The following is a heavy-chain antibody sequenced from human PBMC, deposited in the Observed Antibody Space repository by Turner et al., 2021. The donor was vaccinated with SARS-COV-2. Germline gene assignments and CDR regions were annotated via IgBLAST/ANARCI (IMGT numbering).Heavy chain of an antibody. Sequence: EVQLVETGGGLIQPGGSLRLSGAASGFTVSSNYMSWVRQAPGKGLEWVSVIYSGGSTFYADSVKGRFTISRDSSKNTLYLQMNSLRAEDTDVYYCARDLVEMGGMDVWGQGTTVTVSS. CDR2: IYSGGST. CDR3: ARDLVEMGGMDV. CDR1: GFTVSSNY. V-gene: IGHV3-53*02. D-gene: IGHD2-15*01. J-gene: IGHJ6*02.